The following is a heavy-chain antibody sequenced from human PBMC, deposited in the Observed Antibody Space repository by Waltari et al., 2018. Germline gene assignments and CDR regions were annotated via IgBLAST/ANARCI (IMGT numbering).Heavy chain of an antibody. V-gene: IGHV4-39*01. J-gene: IGHJ4*02. Sequence: QLQLQESGPGLVKPSETLSLTCTVSGGSISSSSYYWGWIRQPPGKGLEWIGSIYYSGRTYYTPSLTSRVTISVDTSKNQFSLTLSSLTAADTAVYYCARHAGSYVDYWGQGTLVTVSS. CDR1: GGSISSSSYY. CDR3: ARHAGSYVDY. D-gene: IGHD3-10*01. CDR2: IYYSGRT.